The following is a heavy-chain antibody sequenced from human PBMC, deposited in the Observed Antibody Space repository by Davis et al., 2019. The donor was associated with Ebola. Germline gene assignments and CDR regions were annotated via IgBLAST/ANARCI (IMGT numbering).Heavy chain of an antibody. D-gene: IGHD6-6*01. V-gene: IGHV1-2*02. Sequence: ASVKVSCKASGYTFTGYYIHWVRQAPGQGLEWMGWINPNSGGTNYAQKFQGRVTMTRDTPISTAYMELSRLTSDDTAVYYCAREGSSSISDYWGQGTLATVSS. CDR2: INPNSGGT. CDR1: GYTFTGYY. J-gene: IGHJ4*02. CDR3: AREGSSSISDY.